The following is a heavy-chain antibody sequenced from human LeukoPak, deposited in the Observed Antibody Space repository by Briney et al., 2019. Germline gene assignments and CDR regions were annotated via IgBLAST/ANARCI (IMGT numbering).Heavy chain of an antibody. Sequence: ASVTVSCKTSGYSFNSHHVHWVRQAPGQGLEWMGVKFSHDGSTSNTQKFQGRITMTRDTSTSTVYMELSSLRSEDTAVYYCARDSGNFHYDMDVWGQGTTVIVSS. J-gene: IGHJ6*02. V-gene: IGHV1-46*02. CDR3: ARDSGNFHYDMDV. CDR2: KFSHDGST. D-gene: IGHD3-10*01. CDR1: GYSFNSHH.